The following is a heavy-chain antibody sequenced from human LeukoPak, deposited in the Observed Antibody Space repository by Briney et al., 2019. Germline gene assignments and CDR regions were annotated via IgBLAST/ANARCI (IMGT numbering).Heavy chain of an antibody. CDR1: GYTFTSYY. Sequence: GASVKVSCKASGYTFTSYYMHWVRQAPGQGLGWMGIINPSGGSTSYAQKFQGRVTMTRDMSTSTVYMELSSLRSEDTAVYYCARDDSPTYYYDSSGAVLWGQGTLVTVSS. J-gene: IGHJ4*02. V-gene: IGHV1-46*01. CDR2: INPSGGST. D-gene: IGHD3-22*01. CDR3: ARDDSPTYYYDSSGAVL.